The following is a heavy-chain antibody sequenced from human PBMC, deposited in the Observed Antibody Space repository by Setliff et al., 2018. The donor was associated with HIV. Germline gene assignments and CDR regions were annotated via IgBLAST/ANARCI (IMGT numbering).Heavy chain of an antibody. Sequence: KASETLSLTCTVSGGSISSGDYYWSWIRQPPGKGLEWIGYTYYSGYTQYNPSLKSRVTISVDTSKNQFSLKLRSVSAADTAVYYCARASSGYLIVHYWGQGTRVTVSS. CDR1: GGSISSGDYY. CDR3: ARASSGYLIVHY. CDR2: TYYSGYT. D-gene: IGHD3-22*01. J-gene: IGHJ4*02. V-gene: IGHV4-30-4*01.